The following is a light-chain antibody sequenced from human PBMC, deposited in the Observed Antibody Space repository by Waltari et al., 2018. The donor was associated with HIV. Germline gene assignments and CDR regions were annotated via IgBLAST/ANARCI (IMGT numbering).Light chain of an antibody. CDR3: QQRTDWLLT. V-gene: IGKV3-11*01. Sequence: EIVLTQSPVTLSFSPGERATLSCRASQSVGNSLAGDQQKPGQTPRLLIYDASNRASGIPARFSGSGSGTDFTLTISSLEPGDFAVYYCQQRTDWLLTFGGGTNLEIK. CDR1: QSVGNS. J-gene: IGKJ4*01. CDR2: DAS.